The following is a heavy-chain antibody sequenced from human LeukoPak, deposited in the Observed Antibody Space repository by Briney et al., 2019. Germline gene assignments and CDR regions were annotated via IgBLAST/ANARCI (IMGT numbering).Heavy chain of an antibody. V-gene: IGHV3-30*03. D-gene: IGHD4-17*01. J-gene: IGHJ4*02. CDR3: ARRTVTPTY. CDR1: GFTFSSYG. CDR2: ISYDGNDK. Sequence: GGSLRLSCAASGFTFSSYGMHWVRQAPGKGLEWVAVISYDGNDKYYADSVKGRFTTSRDNSKNTLYLQMNSLRPEDTALYYCARRTVTPTYWGQGTLVTVSS.